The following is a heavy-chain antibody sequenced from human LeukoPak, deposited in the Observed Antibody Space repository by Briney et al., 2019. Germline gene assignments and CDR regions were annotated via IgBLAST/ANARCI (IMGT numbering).Heavy chain of an antibody. D-gene: IGHD3-9*01. CDR2: ITNNGRKT. J-gene: IGHJ4*02. V-gene: IGHV3-11*04. CDR1: GFTFSDYF. Sequence: GGSLRLSCAASGFTFSDYFMGWVRQAPGKGLEWVSYITNNGRKTYYADSMKGRFTISRDNSKNTLYLQMNSLRAEDTVVYHCAKDRDILTGYYPDYWGQGTLVTVPS. CDR3: AKDRDILTGYYPDY.